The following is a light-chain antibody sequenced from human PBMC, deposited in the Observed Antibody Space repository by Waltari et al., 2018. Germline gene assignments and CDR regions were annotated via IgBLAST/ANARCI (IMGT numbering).Light chain of an antibody. V-gene: IGKV1-5*01. CDR2: GAS. Sequence: DIQMTQSPSTLSASVGDRVTITCRASQSIGYFLAWYQQKPGKAPKLLIYGASTLQSGVPSRFSGSGSGTEVARTSGSLQPDDFATYHCQQYKSYPLTFGGGTKVEIK. J-gene: IGKJ4*01. CDR1: QSIGYF. CDR3: QQYKSYPLT.